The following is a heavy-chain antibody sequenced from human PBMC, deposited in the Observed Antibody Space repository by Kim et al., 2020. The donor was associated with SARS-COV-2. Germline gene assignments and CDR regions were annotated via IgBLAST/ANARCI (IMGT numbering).Heavy chain of an antibody. D-gene: IGHD3-22*01. J-gene: IGHJ4*02. Sequence: YVKGRFTISRDNYKNTLYLQMNSLRAEETAVYYCAKPFHYDSSGPPRDYWGQGTLVTVSS. V-gene: IGHV3-23*01. CDR3: AKPFHYDSSGPPRDY.